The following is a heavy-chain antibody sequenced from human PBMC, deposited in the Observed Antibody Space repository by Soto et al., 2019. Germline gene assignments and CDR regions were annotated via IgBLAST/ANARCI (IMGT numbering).Heavy chain of an antibody. V-gene: IGHV2-70*01. J-gene: IGHJ6*02. Sequence: SGPTLVNPTQTLTLTCTFSGISLSTSGMCVSWIRQPPGKALEWLALIDWDDDKYYSTSLKTRLTISKDTSKNQVVLTMTNMDPVDTATYYCARTSLGYDILTGYPLGMDVWGQGTTVTVSS. CDR1: GISLSTSGMC. CDR3: ARTSLGYDILTGYPLGMDV. CDR2: IDWDDDK. D-gene: IGHD3-9*01.